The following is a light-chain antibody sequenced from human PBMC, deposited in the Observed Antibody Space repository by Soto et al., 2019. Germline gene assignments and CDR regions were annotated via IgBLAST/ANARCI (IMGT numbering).Light chain of an antibody. CDR3: SSYTSSGSRV. CDR1: NSDVGGYNY. Sequence: ALTQPASVSGSPGQSIAISCTGTNSDVGGYNYVSWYQQHPGKAPKLMIYDVSNRPSGVSDRFSGSKSGNTASLTISGLQAEDEADYYCSSYTSSGSRVFGGGTKVTVL. V-gene: IGLV2-14*01. J-gene: IGLJ2*01. CDR2: DVS.